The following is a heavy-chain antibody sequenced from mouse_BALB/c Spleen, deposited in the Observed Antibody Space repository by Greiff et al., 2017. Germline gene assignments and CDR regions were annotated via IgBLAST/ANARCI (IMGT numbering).Heavy chain of an antibody. Sequence: VHLVESGPGLVAPSQSLSITFTVSGFSLSRYSVHWVRQPPGKGLEWLGMIWGGGSTDYNSALKSRLSISKDNTKSQVFLKMNSLQTDDTAMYYCARNGEYDNYPFAYWGQGALITVSA. CDR3: ARNGEYDNYPFAY. J-gene: IGHJ3*01. V-gene: IGHV2-6-4*01. CDR2: IWGGGST. D-gene: IGHD2-10*02. CDR1: GFSLSRYS.